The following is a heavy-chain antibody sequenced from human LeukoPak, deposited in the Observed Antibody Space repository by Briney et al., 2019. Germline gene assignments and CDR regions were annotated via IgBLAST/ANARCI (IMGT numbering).Heavy chain of an antibody. J-gene: IGHJ5*02. Sequence: VASVKVSCKASGYTFTSYYMHWVRQAPGQGLEWMGIINPSGGSTSYAQKFQGRVTMTRDTSTSTVYMELSSLRSEDTAVYYCARVLSGGRSYLTEYNWFDPWGQGTLVTVSS. V-gene: IGHV1-46*03. D-gene: IGHD1-26*01. CDR1: GYTFTSYY. CDR3: ARVLSGGRSYLTEYNWFDP. CDR2: INPSGGST.